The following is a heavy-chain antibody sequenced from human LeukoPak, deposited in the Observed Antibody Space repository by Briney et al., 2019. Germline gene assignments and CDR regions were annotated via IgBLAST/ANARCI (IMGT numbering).Heavy chain of an antibody. J-gene: IGHJ6*02. Sequence: GGSLRLSCAASGFTFSSYWMSWVRQAPGKGLEWVANIKQDGSEKYYVDSVKGRFTISRDNAKNSLYLQMNSLRAEDTAVYYCARDLGSGWYDYYYYGMDVWGQGTTVTVSS. CDR1: GFTFSSYW. CDR2: IKQDGSEK. CDR3: ARDLGSGWYDYYYYGMDV. V-gene: IGHV3-7*01. D-gene: IGHD6-19*01.